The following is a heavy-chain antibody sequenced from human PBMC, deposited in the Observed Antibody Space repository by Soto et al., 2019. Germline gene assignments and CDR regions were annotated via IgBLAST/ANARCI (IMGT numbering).Heavy chain of an antibody. CDR2: MNPNSGNT. J-gene: IGHJ4*02. Sequence: ASVTVSCQASGYTFTSYDINWVRQATGQGLEWMGWMNPNSGNTGYAQKFQGRVTMTRNTSISTAYMELSSLRSEDTAVYYCARGYKGVPAAMLGYWGQGTLVTVSS. D-gene: IGHD2-2*01. CDR3: ARGYKGVPAAMLGY. V-gene: IGHV1-8*01. CDR1: GYTFTSYD.